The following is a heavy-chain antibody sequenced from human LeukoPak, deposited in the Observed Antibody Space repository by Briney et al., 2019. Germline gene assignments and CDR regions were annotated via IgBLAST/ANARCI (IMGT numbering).Heavy chain of an antibody. CDR3: ARECGSGGYYHTYYYYGMDV. V-gene: IGHV1-69*13. CDR2: IIPIFGTA. CDR1: GGTFSSYA. J-gene: IGHJ6*02. D-gene: IGHD3-10*01. Sequence: SVKVSCKASGGTFSSYAISWVRQAPGQGLEWMGGIIPIFGTANYAQKFQGRVTITADESTSTAYMELRSLRSDDTAVYYCARECGSGGYYHTYYYYGMDVWGQGTTVTVSS.